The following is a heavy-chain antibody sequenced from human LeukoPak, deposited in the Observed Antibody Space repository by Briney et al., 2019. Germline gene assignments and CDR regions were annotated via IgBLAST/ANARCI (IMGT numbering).Heavy chain of an antibody. CDR3: ARHVYPYYYDSSGYYSGWFDP. Sequence: SETLSLTCTVSGGSISSYYWSWIRQPPGKGLEWIGYIYTSGSTNYNPSLKSRVTISVDTSKNQFSLKLSSVTAADTAVYYCARHVYPYYYDSSGYYSGWFDPWGQGTLVTVSS. CDR1: GGSISSYY. CDR2: IYTSGST. D-gene: IGHD3-22*01. V-gene: IGHV4-4*09. J-gene: IGHJ5*02.